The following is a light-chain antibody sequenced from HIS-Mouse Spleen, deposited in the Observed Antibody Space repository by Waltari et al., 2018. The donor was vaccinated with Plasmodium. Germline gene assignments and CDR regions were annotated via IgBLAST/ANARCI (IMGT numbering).Light chain of an antibody. Sequence: QSALTQPRSVSGSPGQSVTISCTGTSSDVGGYNYVSWYQQHPGKAPKLRIYDVSKRPSVVPDRFSCSKSGSTASLTISGLQAEDESDYYCCSYACSYTNVFGTGTKVTVL. J-gene: IGLJ1*01. V-gene: IGLV2-11*01. CDR3: CSYACSYTNV. CDR1: SSDVGGYNY. CDR2: DVS.